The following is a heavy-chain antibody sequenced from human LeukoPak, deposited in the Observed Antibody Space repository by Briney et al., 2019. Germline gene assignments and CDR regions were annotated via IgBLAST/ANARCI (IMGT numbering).Heavy chain of an antibody. V-gene: IGHV3-7*01. Sequence: GGSLRLSCAAPRFTYPRHWMRWVRQAPGKGLDRVPSVKRDGNQYSVDSVKGRFIISRDHDRNSLSLQMNSLRLEDPAIYFCARGPDYGDRLDYFDYWGQGTLVTVSS. CDR1: RFTYPRHW. CDR3: ARGPDYGDRLDYFDY. D-gene: IGHD4-17*01. J-gene: IGHJ4*02. CDR2: VKRDGNQ.